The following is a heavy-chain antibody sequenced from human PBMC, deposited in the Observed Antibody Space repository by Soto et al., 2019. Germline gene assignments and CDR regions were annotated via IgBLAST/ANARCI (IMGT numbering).Heavy chain of an antibody. CDR2: ISGSGGST. J-gene: IGHJ3*02. CDR3: AKRERYCSGGSCYSGAFDI. Sequence: GGSLRLSCAASGFTFSSYAMSWVRQAPGKGLEWVSAISGSGGSTYYADSVKGRFTISRDNSKNTLYLQMNSLRAEDTAVYYCAKRERYCSGGSCYSGAFDIWGQGTMVTVSS. V-gene: IGHV3-23*01. D-gene: IGHD2-15*01. CDR1: GFTFSSYA.